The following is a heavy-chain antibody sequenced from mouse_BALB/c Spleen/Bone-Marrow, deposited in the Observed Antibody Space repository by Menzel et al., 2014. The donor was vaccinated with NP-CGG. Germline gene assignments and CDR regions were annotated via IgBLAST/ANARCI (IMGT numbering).Heavy chain of an antibody. D-gene: IGHD2-4*01. J-gene: IGHJ4*01. CDR1: GFSLTNYA. CDR2: IWTGGNT. V-gene: IGHV2-2*02. CDR3: ARNYDYGDYYAMDY. Sequence: VMLVESGPGLVQPSQSLSITCTVSGFSLTNYAVHWVRQSPGKGLEWLGVIWTGGNTDYNAAFISRLSISKDNTKSQVFFKMNSLQPNDTAIYCCARNYDYGDYYAMDYWGQGTSVTVSS.